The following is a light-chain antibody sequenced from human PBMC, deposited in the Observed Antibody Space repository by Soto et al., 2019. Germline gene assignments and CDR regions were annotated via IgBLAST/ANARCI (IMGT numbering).Light chain of an antibody. CDR1: QTVGSN. V-gene: IGKV3D-15*01. Sequence: EIVMTQSPDTLSVSPGERATVSCRASQTVGSNLAWYQQKPGQAPRLLINDASNRATGVPARFSGSGSGTEFTLTISSLQSEDFAVYYCQQYNYWPRTFGQGTKLEI. J-gene: IGKJ2*01. CDR3: QQYNYWPRT. CDR2: DAS.